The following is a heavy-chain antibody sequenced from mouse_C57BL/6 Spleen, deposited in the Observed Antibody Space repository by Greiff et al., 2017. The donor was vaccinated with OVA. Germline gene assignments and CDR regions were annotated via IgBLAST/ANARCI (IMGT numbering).Heavy chain of an antibody. Sequence: VQLVESGPGLVQPSQSLSITCTVSGFSLTSYGVHWVRQSPGKGLEWLGVIWSGGSTDYNAAFISRLSISKDNSKSQVFFKMNSLQADDTAIYYCARNLITTVVAPDFDVWGTGTTVTVSS. D-gene: IGHD1-1*01. J-gene: IGHJ1*03. CDR3: ARNLITTVVAPDFDV. CDR2: IWSGGST. CDR1: GFSLTSYG. V-gene: IGHV2-2*01.